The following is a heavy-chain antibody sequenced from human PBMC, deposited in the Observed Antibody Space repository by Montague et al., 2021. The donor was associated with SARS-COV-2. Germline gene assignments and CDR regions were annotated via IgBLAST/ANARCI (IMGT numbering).Heavy chain of an antibody. Sequence: TLSLTCTVSGDSITSYHWSWIRQPPGKGLEWIGNIYYSGSTSYNPSLKSRVTILVDTSKNQFSLKLTSLTAADTAVYYCARDSSGGYNWFDPWGQGTLVTVSS. CDR2: IYYSGST. V-gene: IGHV4-59*01. CDR3: ARDSSGGYNWFDP. CDR1: GDSITSYH. J-gene: IGHJ5*02. D-gene: IGHD3-22*01.